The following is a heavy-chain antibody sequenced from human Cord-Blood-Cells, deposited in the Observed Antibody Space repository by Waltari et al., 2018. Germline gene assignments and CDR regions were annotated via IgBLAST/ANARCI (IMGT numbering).Heavy chain of an antibody. Sequence: QVQLQQWGAGLFNPSVTLSFTCAVNGGSFRGYSWSWIRQPPGKGLEGIGEINHSGSTNYNPTLKSRVTISVDTSKNQFSLKLSSVTAADTAVYYCARGMGYDSSGYLESYFDYWGQGTLVTVSS. V-gene: IGHV4-34*01. CDR2: INHSGST. CDR3: ARGMGYDSSGYLESYFDY. CDR1: GGSFRGYS. J-gene: IGHJ4*02. D-gene: IGHD3-22*01.